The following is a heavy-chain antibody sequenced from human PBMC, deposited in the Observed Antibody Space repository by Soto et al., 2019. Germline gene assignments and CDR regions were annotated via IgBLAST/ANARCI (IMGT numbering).Heavy chain of an antibody. Sequence: QVQLVESGGGVVQPGRSLRLSCAASGFNFSAYGMHWVRQAPGTGLELVALLSFDASKKYYADSVKGRFTISRDTSRNTLDLQINSLRVEDTAVYYCRVGVADWGQGTRVTVSS. V-gene: IGHV3-30*03. J-gene: IGHJ4*02. CDR1: GFNFSAYG. CDR2: LSFDASKK. D-gene: IGHD1-26*01. CDR3: RVGVAD.